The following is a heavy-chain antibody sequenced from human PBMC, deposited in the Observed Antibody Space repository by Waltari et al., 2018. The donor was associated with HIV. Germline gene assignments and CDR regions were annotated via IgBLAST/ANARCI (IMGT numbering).Heavy chain of an antibody. D-gene: IGHD3-9*01. CDR3: ARHYAWFDILTGSPPTYYFDS. V-gene: IGHV4-39*01. CDR2: IYYSGSS. Sequence: KLQQSGPRLVKPSETLSLPCSVSGDSINSRPYYWGWIRQPPRKGLECLGSIYYSGSSYYNPSLNSRLTLPADTAKNQFSLRLSSVTATDTGVYYCARHYAWFDILTGSPPTYYFDSWGPGTLVTVSS. CDR1: GDSINSRPYY. J-gene: IGHJ4*02.